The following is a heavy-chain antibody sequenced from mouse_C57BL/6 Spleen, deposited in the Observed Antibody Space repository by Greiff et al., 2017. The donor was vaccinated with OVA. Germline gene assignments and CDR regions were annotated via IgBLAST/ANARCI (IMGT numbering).Heavy chain of an antibody. Sequence: EVQGVESGGGLVKPGGSLKLSCAASGFTFSSYAMSWVRQTPEKRLEWVATISDGGSYTYYPDNVKGRFTISRDNAKNNLYLQMSHLKSEDTAMYYCARDQKVTPAWFAYWGQGTLVTVSA. V-gene: IGHV5-4*01. CDR2: ISDGGSYT. D-gene: IGHD2-2*01. CDR1: GFTFSSYA. CDR3: ARDQKVTPAWFAY. J-gene: IGHJ3*01.